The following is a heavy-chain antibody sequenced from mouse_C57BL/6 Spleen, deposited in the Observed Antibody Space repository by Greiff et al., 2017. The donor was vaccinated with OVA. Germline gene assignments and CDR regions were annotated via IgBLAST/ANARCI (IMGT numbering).Heavy chain of an antibody. Sequence: QVQLKQPGAELVRPGSSVKLSCKASGYTFTSYWMHWVKQRPIQGLEWIGNIDPSDSETHYNQKFKDKATLTVDKSSSTAYMQLSSLTSEDSAVYYCARLDYYGSSYDFDYWGQGTTLTVSS. CDR3: ARLDYYGSSYDFDY. D-gene: IGHD1-1*01. J-gene: IGHJ2*01. CDR2: IDPSDSET. V-gene: IGHV1-52*01. CDR1: GYTFTSYW.